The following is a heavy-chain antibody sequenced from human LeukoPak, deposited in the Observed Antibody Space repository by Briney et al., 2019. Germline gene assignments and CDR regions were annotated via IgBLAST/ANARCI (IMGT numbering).Heavy chain of an antibody. Sequence: GGSLRLSCAASGFTFSSYEMNWVRQAPGKGLEWVSYISSSGSTIYYADSVKGRFTISRDNAKNSLYLQMNSLRAEDTAVCYCAELGITMIGDVWGKGTTVTISS. CDR2: ISSSGSTI. V-gene: IGHV3-48*03. J-gene: IGHJ6*04. CDR1: GFTFSSYE. CDR3: AELGITMIGDV. D-gene: IGHD3-10*02.